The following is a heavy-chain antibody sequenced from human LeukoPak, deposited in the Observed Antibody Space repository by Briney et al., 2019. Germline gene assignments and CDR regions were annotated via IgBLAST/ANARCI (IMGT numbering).Heavy chain of an antibody. CDR3: ARYHDSSGYYSNWFDP. J-gene: IGHJ5*02. CDR1: GGTFSSYA. Sequence: GASVKVSCKASGGTFSSYAISWVRQAPGQGLEWMGGIIPIFGTANCAQKFQGRVTITADKSTSTAYMELSSLRSEDTAVYYCARYHDSSGYYSNWFDPWGQGTLVTVSS. CDR2: IIPIFGTA. D-gene: IGHD3-22*01. V-gene: IGHV1-69*06.